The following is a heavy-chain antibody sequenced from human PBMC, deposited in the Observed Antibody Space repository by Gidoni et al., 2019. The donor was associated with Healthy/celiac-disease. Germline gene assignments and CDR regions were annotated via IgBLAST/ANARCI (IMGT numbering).Heavy chain of an antibody. Sequence: EVQLLESWGGLVQPGGSLIPSCAASGFTFSSYAMSWVRQAPGKGLEWVSAISGSGGSTYYADSVKGRFTISRDNSKNTLYLQMNSLRAEDTAVYYCARGDEAFDIWGQGTMVTVSS. J-gene: IGHJ3*02. CDR3: ARGDEAFDI. V-gene: IGHV3-23*01. CDR2: ISGSGGST. CDR1: GFTFSSYA.